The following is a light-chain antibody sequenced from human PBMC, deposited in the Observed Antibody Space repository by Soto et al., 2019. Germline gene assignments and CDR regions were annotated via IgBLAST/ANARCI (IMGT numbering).Light chain of an antibody. V-gene: IGLV2-23*01. Sequence: QSALPQPASVSRSPGQSITISCTGTSSTVGGVNVVSWYQQHPGKAPKVIIYEGIKRPSGVSNRFSGSNSGSTASLTISRLQAEDEADYSCCSYVGATTYVFGTGTKVTVL. CDR3: CSYVGATTYV. CDR1: SSTVGGVNV. J-gene: IGLJ1*01. CDR2: EGI.